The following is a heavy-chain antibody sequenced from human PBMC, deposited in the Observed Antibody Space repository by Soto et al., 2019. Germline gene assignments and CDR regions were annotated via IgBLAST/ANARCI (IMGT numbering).Heavy chain of an antibody. J-gene: IGHJ3*02. CDR3: ERGLLGEQDAFDI. D-gene: IGHD3-10*01. CDR1: GYTFTSYG. V-gene: IGHV1-18*04. Sequence: DSVKVSCNASGYTFTSYGISWVRPAPGQGLEWMGWISAYNGNTNYAQKIQGRVTMTTDTSTSPAYMELRSLGSDGTAVYYGERGLLGEQDAFDIWGQGTIFTVSS. CDR2: ISAYNGNT.